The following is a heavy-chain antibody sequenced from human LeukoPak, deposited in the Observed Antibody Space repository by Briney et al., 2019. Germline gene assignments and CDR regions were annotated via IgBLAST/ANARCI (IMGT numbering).Heavy chain of an antibody. Sequence: GGSLRLSCAASGFTFSSYWMTWVRQAPGKGLEWVANIKHDGSEKYYLDSVKGRFTISRDNAKNSLFLQMNSLRAEDTAIYYCARDRGITMIVVVITNPGYWGQGTLVTVSS. CDR1: GFTFSSYW. CDR2: IKHDGSEK. D-gene: IGHD3-22*01. J-gene: IGHJ4*02. CDR3: ARDRGITMIVVVITNPGY. V-gene: IGHV3-7*01.